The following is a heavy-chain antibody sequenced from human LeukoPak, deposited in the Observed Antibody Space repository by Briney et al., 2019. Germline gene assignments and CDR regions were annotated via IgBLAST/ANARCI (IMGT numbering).Heavy chain of an antibody. J-gene: IGHJ4*02. CDR3: AGGSVSSSHSY. CDR1: GGSCSGYY. D-gene: IGHD6-6*01. Sequence: SETLSLTCAVYGGSCSGYYWSWIQQPAGKELEWIGRIYTSGSTNYNPSLKSRVTMSVDTSKNQFSLKLSSVTAADTAVYYCAGGSVSSSHSYWGQGTLVTVSS. V-gene: IGHV4-59*10. CDR2: IYTSGST.